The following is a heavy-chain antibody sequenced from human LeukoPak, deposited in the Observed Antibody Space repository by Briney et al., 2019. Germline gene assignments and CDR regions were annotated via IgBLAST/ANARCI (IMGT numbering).Heavy chain of an antibody. J-gene: IGHJ5*02. CDR1: GYTFTSYG. CDR2: ISGYNGNT. D-gene: IGHD2-15*01. CDR3: ARDLNRGNWFDP. V-gene: IGHV1-18*01. Sequence: GASVKLSCKASGYTFTSYGISWGRQAPGQGLEWMGWISGYNGNTNFEQRLQGRVTMTTDTSTSTVYMELRSLRSDDTAVYYCARDLNRGNWFDPWGQGTLVTVSS.